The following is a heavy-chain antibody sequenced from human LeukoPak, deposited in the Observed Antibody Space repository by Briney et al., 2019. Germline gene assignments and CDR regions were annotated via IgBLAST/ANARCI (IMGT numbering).Heavy chain of an antibody. V-gene: IGHV4-34*01. CDR2: INHSGST. J-gene: IGHJ6*03. Sequence: SETLSLTCAVYGGSFSGYYWSWIRQPPGKGLEWIGEINHSGSTNYNPSLKSRVTISVDTSKNQFSPKLSSVTAADTAVYYCARVSGYSSGWYGGLGYYYYYMDVWGKGTTVTVSS. CDR1: GGSFSGYY. D-gene: IGHD6-19*01. CDR3: ARVSGYSSGWYGGLGYYYYYMDV.